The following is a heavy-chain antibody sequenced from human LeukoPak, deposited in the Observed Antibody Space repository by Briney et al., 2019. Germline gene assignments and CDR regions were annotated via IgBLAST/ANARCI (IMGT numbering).Heavy chain of an antibody. CDR2: IGRSGNYI. J-gene: IGHJ6*03. D-gene: IGHD6-13*01. CDR1: GFTFSAYT. V-gene: IGHV3-21*01. CDR3: ARQAGPYYMDV. Sequence: PGGSLRLFCAASGFTFSAYTMNWVRQAPGKELEWVSSIGRSGNYIYHADSVKGRFTISRDNAKNSLYLQMSSLRAEDTAVYYCARQAGPYYMDVWGKGTTVTVSS.